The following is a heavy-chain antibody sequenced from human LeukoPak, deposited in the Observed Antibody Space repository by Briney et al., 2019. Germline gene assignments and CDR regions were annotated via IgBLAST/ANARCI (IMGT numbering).Heavy chain of an antibody. D-gene: IGHD3-22*01. CDR3: AKDYYYDSSGYYSSFDY. CDR1: GFTFSSYG. CDR2: ISYDGSNK. J-gene: IGHJ4*02. V-gene: IGHV3-30*18. Sequence: PGRSLRLSCAASGFTFSSYGMHWVRQAPGKGLEWVAAISYDGSNKFYADSVKGRFTISRDNSKNTLYLQMNSLRAEDTAVYYCAKDYYYDSSGYYSSFDYWGQGTLVTVSS.